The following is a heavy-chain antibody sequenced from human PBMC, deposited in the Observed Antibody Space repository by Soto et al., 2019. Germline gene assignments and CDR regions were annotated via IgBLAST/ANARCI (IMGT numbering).Heavy chain of an antibody. Sequence: SETLSLTCTVSGGSISSYYWSWIRQPPGKGLEWIGYIYYSGSTNYNPSLKSRVTISVDTSKNQFSLKLSSVTAADTAVYYCARDKGRSGYYPFRWFDPWGQGTLVTVSS. V-gene: IGHV4-59*01. J-gene: IGHJ5*02. CDR2: IYYSGST. D-gene: IGHD3-3*01. CDR3: ARDKGRSGYYPFRWFDP. CDR1: GGSISSYY.